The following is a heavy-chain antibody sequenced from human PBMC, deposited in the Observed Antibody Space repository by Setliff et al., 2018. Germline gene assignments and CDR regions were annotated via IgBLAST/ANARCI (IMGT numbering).Heavy chain of an antibody. CDR1: GGSLNSGSYY. V-gene: IGHV4-61*02. CDR3: ARDNTILGATDH. J-gene: IGHJ5*02. CDR2: LHTSGST. D-gene: IGHD1-26*01. Sequence: SETLSLTCAVSGGSLNSGSYYWSWIRQSTERGLEWLGRLHTSGSTTYNPSLNSRVTISVDTSTNQFSLRLTSLTAADTAVYFCARDNTILGATDHWGQGTLVTVSS.